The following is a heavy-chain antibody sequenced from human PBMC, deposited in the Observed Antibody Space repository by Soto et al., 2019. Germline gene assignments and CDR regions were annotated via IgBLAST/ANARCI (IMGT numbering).Heavy chain of an antibody. CDR2: ISSSGDGK. J-gene: IGHJ6*02. CDR3: ARDHSVSTPLDGIYV. V-gene: IGHV3-23*01. CDR1: GFTFNSFA. Sequence: GGSLRLSCAASGFTFNSFAMTWVRQAPGKGLEWVSIISSSGDGKYYVDSVKGRFTISRDNSRNTLNLQMNSLRAEDTAVYYCARDHSVSTPLDGIYVWGHGTTVTVSS. D-gene: IGHD2-15*01.